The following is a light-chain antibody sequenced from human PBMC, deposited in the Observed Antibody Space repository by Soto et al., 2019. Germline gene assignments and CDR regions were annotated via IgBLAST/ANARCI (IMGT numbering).Light chain of an antibody. CDR3: QQSYSTPLT. CDR2: AAS. Sequence: IQMTQSPLSLSASVGDNVTLTCRTSHNINSYLSWYQQKPGKAPKLLICAASSLQSGVPSRFSGSGSGTDFTLTISSLQPEDFATYYCQQSYSTPLTFGGGTKVDIK. J-gene: IGKJ4*01. CDR1: HNINSY. V-gene: IGKV1-39*01.